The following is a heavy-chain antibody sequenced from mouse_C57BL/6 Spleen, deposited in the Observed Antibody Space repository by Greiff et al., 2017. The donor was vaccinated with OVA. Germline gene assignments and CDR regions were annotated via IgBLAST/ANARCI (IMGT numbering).Heavy chain of an antibody. V-gene: IGHV1-59*01. D-gene: IGHD2-4*01. J-gene: IGHJ1*03. CDR3: ASGDYEYFDV. CDR2: IDPSDSYT. Sequence: QVQLQQPGAELVRPGTSVKLSCKASGYTFTSYWMHWVKQRPGQGLEWIGVIDPSDSYTNYNQKFKGKATLTVDTSSSTAYMQLSSLTSEDSAVYYCASGDYEYFDVWGTGTTVTVSS. CDR1: GYTFTSYW.